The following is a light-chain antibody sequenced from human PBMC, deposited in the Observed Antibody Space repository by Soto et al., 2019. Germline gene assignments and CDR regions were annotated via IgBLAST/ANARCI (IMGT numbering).Light chain of an antibody. Sequence: QAVVTQEPSLTESPGGTVTLTCASSTGAVTSGYYPNWFQQKPGQPPRALIYSTTYKHSWTPARFSGSLLGGKAALTLSGVQPEDEADYYCLLFYGDGVVFGGGTKLTVL. J-gene: IGLJ2*01. CDR1: TGAVTSGYY. CDR2: STT. V-gene: IGLV7-43*01. CDR3: LLFYGDGVV.